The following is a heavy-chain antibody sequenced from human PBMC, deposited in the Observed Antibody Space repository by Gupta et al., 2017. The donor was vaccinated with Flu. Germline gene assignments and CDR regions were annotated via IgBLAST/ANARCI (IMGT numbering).Heavy chain of an antibody. J-gene: IGHJ4*02. CDR2: ISSSANT. CDR1: GFTFSSYD. V-gene: IGHV3-48*03. CDR3: AKGHWDS. Sequence: EVQLVESGGHLVQPGGSLRLSCAASGFTFSSYDMNWVRQAPGKELEWVSFISSSANTYYADSVRGRFTISRDNAKNSLYLQMNSLRADDTAVYYCAKGHWDSWGQGTLVTVSS.